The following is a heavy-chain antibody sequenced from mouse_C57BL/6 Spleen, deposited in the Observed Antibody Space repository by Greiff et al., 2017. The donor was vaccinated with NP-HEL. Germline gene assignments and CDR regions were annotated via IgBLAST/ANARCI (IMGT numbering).Heavy chain of an antibody. J-gene: IGHJ1*03. D-gene: IGHD1-1*01. CDR1: GFTFSSYA. Sequence: EVQRVESGEGLVKPGGSLKLSCAASGFTFSSYAMSWVRQTPEKRLEWVAYISSGGDYIYYADTVKGRFTISRDNARNTLYLQMSSLKSEDTAMYYCTREVYYYGSSYGYFDVWGTGTTVTVSS. CDR3: TREVYYYGSSYGYFDV. CDR2: ISSGGDYI. V-gene: IGHV5-9-1*02.